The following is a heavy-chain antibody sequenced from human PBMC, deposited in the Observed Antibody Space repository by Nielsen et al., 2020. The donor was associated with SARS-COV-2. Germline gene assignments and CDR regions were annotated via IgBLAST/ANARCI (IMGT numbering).Heavy chain of an antibody. CDR3: ARVKDRWPIGAFDI. J-gene: IGHJ3*02. CDR2: MYATAGT. CDR1: GFTFSHYG. D-gene: IGHD4-23*01. Sequence: GGSLRLSCAASGFTFSHYGMHWVRQAPGKGPEWVSVMYATAGTYYPDSVKGRFTISRDSSKNTLYLQMNNLGVEDTGVYYCARVKDRWPIGAFDIWGQGTTVTVSS. V-gene: IGHV3-66*01.